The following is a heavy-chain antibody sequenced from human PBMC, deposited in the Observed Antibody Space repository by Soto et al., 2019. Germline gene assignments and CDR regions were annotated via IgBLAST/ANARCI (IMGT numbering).Heavy chain of an antibody. Sequence: GGSLRLSCAASGFTFSSYSMNWVRQAPGKGLEWVSSISSSSSYIYYADSVKGRFTISRDNAKNSLYLQMNSLRAEDTVVYYCARDDGVFLTGYSSMDVWGQGTTVTVSS. CDR2: ISSSSSYI. CDR1: GFTFSSYS. D-gene: IGHD3-9*01. CDR3: ARDDGVFLTGYSSMDV. V-gene: IGHV3-21*01. J-gene: IGHJ6*02.